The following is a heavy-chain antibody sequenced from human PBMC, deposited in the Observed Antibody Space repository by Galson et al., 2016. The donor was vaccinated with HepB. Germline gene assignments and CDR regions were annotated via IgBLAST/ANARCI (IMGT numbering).Heavy chain of an antibody. CDR2: VSHDGSNK. CDR1: GFTFSPYP. CDR3: ARGYSGYAWDY. V-gene: IGHV3-30-3*01. J-gene: IGHJ4*02. Sequence: SLRLSCAASGFTFSPYPMHWVRQAPGKGLEWVAVVSHDGSNKWYADTVKGRFTISRDSSKNTLFLHMSSLRLEDTAVYFCARGYSGYAWDYWGQGTQVSVSS. D-gene: IGHD5-12*01.